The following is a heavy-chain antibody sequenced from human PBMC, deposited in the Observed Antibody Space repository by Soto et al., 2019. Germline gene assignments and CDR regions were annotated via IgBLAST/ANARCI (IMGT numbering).Heavy chain of an antibody. CDR3: AKLTAMVDIELN. D-gene: IGHD5-18*01. V-gene: IGHV3-23*01. CDR1: GFTFSSYA. CDR2: ISGSGGST. Sequence: GGSLRLSCAASGFTFSSYAMNWVRQAPGKGLEWVSAISGSGGSTSYADSVKGRFTISRDNSKNTLYLQMNSLRAEDTAVYYCAKLTAMVDIELNWGQGTLVTVSS. J-gene: IGHJ4*02.